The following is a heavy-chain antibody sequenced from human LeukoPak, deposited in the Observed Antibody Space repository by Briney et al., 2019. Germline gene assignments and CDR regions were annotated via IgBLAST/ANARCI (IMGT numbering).Heavy chain of an antibody. CDR1: GYTFTGYY. CDR3: ARDAVVDYYYYMDV. Sequence: ASVKVSCKASGYTFTGYYMHWVRQAPGQGLEWMGWINPNSGGTNYAQKFQGRVTMTRDTSINTAYMELSRLRSDDTAVYYCARDAVVDYYYYMDVWGKGTTVTISS. D-gene: IGHD4-23*01. CDR2: INPNSGGT. J-gene: IGHJ6*03. V-gene: IGHV1-2*02.